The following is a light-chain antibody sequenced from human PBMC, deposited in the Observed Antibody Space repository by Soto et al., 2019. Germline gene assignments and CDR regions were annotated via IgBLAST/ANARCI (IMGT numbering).Light chain of an antibody. Sequence: EILMTQSPATLSVSPGESATLSCRASHRVSSYLAWYQQKPGQAPRLLIYGASTRATGIPARFSGSGSGTVFTITISSLQSEDFAVYFCQQYNNWPLTFVGGTKVEIK. CDR1: HRVSSY. CDR3: QQYNNWPLT. CDR2: GAS. V-gene: IGKV3-15*01. J-gene: IGKJ4*01.